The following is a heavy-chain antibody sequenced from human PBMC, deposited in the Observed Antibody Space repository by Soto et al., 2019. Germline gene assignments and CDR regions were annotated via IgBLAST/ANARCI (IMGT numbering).Heavy chain of an antibody. J-gene: IGHJ4*02. CDR3: ARDRSSSDY. Sequence: SETLSLTCTVSGGSISNYYWNWIRQSPGKGLEWIGYIYSSGSTHYNPSLQNRVTISIDTSKNQVSLNVNSVTAADTAVYYCARDRSSSDYWGQGTLVTVSS. CDR1: GGSISNYY. CDR2: IYSSGST. D-gene: IGHD6-6*01. V-gene: IGHV4-59*01.